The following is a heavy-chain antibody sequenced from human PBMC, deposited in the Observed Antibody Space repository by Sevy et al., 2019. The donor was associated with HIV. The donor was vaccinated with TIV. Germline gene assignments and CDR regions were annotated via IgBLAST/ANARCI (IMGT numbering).Heavy chain of an antibody. CDR2: ISGSGGST. Sequence: GGSLRLSCAASGFTFSSYAMSWIRQAPGKGLEWVSAISGSGGSTYYADSVKGRFTISRDNSKNTLYLQMNSLRAEDTAVYYCAKDKDFWSHQPFDYWGQRTLVTVSS. CDR1: GFTFSSYA. CDR3: AKDKDFWSHQPFDY. V-gene: IGHV3-23*01. D-gene: IGHD3-3*01. J-gene: IGHJ4*02.